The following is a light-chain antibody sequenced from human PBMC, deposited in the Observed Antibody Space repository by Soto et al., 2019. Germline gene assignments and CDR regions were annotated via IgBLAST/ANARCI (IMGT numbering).Light chain of an antibody. CDR2: DVS. V-gene: IGLV2-14*01. CDR1: SSDVGGYNY. Sequence: QSALTQPDSVSGSPGQTITISRTGTSSDVGGYNYVSWYQQHPGKAPKLMIYDVSNRPSGVSNRFSGSKSGNTASLTISGLQAEYEADYYCSSYTSSSPYVFGTGTKLTVL. CDR3: SSYTSSSPYV. J-gene: IGLJ1*01.